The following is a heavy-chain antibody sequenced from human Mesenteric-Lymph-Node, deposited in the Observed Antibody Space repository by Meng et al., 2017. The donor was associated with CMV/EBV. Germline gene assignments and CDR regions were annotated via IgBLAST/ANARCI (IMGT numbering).Heavy chain of an antibody. D-gene: IGHD4-17*01. V-gene: IGHV4-59*07. CDR1: GGSIKDYY. J-gene: IGHJ4*02. Sequence: SDTLSLTCTVSGGSIKDYYWSWVRQPPGKGLEGVAYISDNGRAKYNPSLKSRVTISVDTSKNTLYLQVNSLRAEDTAVYYCAQISTVTNNLEYWGQGTLVTVSS. CDR3: AQISTVTNNLEY. CDR2: ISDNGRA.